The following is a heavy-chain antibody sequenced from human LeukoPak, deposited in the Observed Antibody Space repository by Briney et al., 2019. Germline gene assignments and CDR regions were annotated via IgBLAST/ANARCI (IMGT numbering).Heavy chain of an antibody. D-gene: IGHD1-26*01. CDR2: IYPGDSDT. J-gene: IGHJ4*02. CDR1: GYSFTSYW. Sequence: GESLQISCKGSGYSFTSYWIGWVRQMPGKGLEWMGIIYPGDSDTRYSPSFQGQVTISADKYIGTAYLQWSSLKASDTAMYYCARHIVGALYYFDYWGQGTLVTVSS. CDR3: ARHIVGALYYFDY. V-gene: IGHV5-51*01.